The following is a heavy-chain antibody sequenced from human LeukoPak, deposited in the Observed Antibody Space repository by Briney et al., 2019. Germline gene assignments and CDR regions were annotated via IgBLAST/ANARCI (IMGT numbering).Heavy chain of an antibody. D-gene: IGHD3-10*01. V-gene: IGHV1-18*01. J-gene: IGHJ4*02. CDR2: ISAYNGDT. Sequence: ASVKVSCTASGYTFTNYGISWVRQAPGQGLEWMGWISAYNGDTNYAQEFQGRVTMTTDTSTSTAYMELRNLRSDDTAVYFCARGGSGSSFTDYWGQGTLVTVSS. CDR1: GYTFTNYG. CDR3: ARGGSGSSFTDY.